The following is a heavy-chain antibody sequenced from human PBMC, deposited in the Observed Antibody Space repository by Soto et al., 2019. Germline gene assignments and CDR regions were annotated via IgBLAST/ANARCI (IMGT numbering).Heavy chain of an antibody. CDR3: ATEMATIKGFFDK. J-gene: IGHJ4*02. Sequence: QAHLVQYGAEVKKPGASVKVSCKASGYTFTGYTFHWVRQAPGQGLEWMAWINSSSSDSSFAPKIQGRVTVTMDAPSSTAYMELTRLRSDDTAVYYCATEMATIKGFFDKWGQGTPVAVSS. V-gene: IGHV1-2*02. CDR1: GYTFTGYT. D-gene: IGHD2-8*01. CDR2: INSSSSDS.